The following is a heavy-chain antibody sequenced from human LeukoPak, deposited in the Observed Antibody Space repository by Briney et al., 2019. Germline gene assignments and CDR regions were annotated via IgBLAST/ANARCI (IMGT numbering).Heavy chain of an antibody. V-gene: IGHV4-30-2*05. CDR1: GGSISSGGSS. CDR3: ARDQGYSGYGALDY. D-gene: IGHD5-12*01. J-gene: IGHJ4*02. CDR2: IYHSGST. Sequence: SETLSLTCAVSGGSISSGGSSWSWIRQPPGKGLEWIGYIYHSGSTYYNPSLKSRVTISVDTSKNQFSLKLSSVTAADTAVYYCARDQGYSGYGALDYWGQGTLVTVSS.